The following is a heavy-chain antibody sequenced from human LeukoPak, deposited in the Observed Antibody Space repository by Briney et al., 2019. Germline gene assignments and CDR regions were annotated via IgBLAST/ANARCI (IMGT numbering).Heavy chain of an antibody. Sequence: QPGGPLRLSCVTSGFMFSAYAMSWVRQAPGKGLEWVSIISGSGERTYYTDSVKGRFTVSRDNSKNTLYLQMKSLRAEDTAVYYCVSQSYSGSDNYYFHYWGQGTLVAVSS. V-gene: IGHV3-23*01. CDR2: ISGSGERT. CDR1: GFMFSAYA. CDR3: VSQSYSGSDNYYFHY. D-gene: IGHD1-26*01. J-gene: IGHJ4*02.